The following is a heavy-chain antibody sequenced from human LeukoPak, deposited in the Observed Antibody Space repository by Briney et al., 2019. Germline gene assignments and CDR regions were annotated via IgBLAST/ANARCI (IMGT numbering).Heavy chain of an antibody. J-gene: IGHJ4*02. CDR2: IKQDGSEK. V-gene: IGHV3-7*01. CDR3: ARGKRQRDY. D-gene: IGHD6-25*01. Sequence: PGGSLRLSCAASGFTFSTYWMSWVRQAPGKGLEWVANIKQDGSEKYYVDSVKGRFTISRDTTKNSLFLQMNSLRADDTAVYYCARGKRQRDYWGQGTLVTVSS. CDR1: GFTFSTYW.